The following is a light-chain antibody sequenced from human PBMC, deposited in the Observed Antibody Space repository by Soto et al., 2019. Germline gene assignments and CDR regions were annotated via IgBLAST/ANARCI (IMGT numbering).Light chain of an antibody. Sequence: DIQLTQAPSSLSASAGDRVTITCRASHVISSYLAWYQQKPGRAPKLLIYAASTLQSGVPSRFSGSGSGTEFTLTITSLQPEDFATYYCQQLNSFPITFGQGTRLEIK. J-gene: IGKJ5*01. CDR2: AAS. CDR1: HVISSY. V-gene: IGKV1-9*01. CDR3: QQLNSFPIT.